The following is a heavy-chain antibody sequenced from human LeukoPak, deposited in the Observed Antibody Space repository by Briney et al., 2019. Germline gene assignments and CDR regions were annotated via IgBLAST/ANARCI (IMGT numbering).Heavy chain of an antibody. V-gene: IGHV4-4*07. Sequence: PSETLSLTCTVSGGSISSFYWSWIRQPAGKGLEWIGRIYTSGSTNFNPSLKSRVTMSVVTSKNQFSLKLTSVTAADTAVYYCARETTVTTLPDYWGQGTLVTVSS. D-gene: IGHD4-11*01. CDR3: ARETTVTTLPDY. CDR1: GGSISSFY. CDR2: IYTSGST. J-gene: IGHJ4*02.